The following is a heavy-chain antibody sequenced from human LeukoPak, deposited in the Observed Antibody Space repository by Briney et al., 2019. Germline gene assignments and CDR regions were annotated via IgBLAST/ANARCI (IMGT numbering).Heavy chain of an antibody. V-gene: IGHV1-69*05. Sequence: ASVKVSCKASGGTFSRYAISWVRQDPGHRLEWMGGIIPLFGTAHYAQKFQGRVTSTTDESTSTAYMELSSLRSEDTAVYYCASRSGYRSPEKDQLDYWGRGTLVTVSS. CDR2: IIPLFGTA. CDR1: GGTFSRYA. CDR3: ASRSGYRSPEKDQLDY. J-gene: IGHJ4*02. D-gene: IGHD1-14*01.